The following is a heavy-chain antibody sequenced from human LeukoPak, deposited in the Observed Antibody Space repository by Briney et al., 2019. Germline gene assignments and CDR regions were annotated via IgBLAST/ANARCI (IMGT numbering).Heavy chain of an antibody. V-gene: IGHV4-31*03. CDR2: IYYSGST. Sequence: SETLSLTCTVSGGSISSGGYYWSWIRQHPGKGLEWIGYIYYSGSTYYNPSLKSRVTISVDTSKNQFSLKLSSVTAADTAVYYCARLLHPIGSTWYFDYWGQGTLVTVSS. CDR1: GGSISSGGYY. CDR3: ARLLHPIGSTWYFDY. J-gene: IGHJ4*02. D-gene: IGHD6-13*01.